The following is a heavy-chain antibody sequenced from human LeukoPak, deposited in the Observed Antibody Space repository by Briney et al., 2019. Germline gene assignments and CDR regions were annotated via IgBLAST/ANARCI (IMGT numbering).Heavy chain of an antibody. CDR2: IYTSGST. Sequence: SETLSPTCTVSGGSISSYYWSWIRQPAGKGLEWIGRIYTSGSTNYNPSLKSRVTISVDKSKNQFSLKLSSVTAADTAVYYCAANNVGADDAFDIWGQGTMVTVFS. D-gene: IGHD1-26*01. CDR3: AANNVGADDAFDI. V-gene: IGHV4-4*07. J-gene: IGHJ3*02. CDR1: GGSISSYY.